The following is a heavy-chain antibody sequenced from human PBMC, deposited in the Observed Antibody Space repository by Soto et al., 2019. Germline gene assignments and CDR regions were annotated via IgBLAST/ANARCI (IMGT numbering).Heavy chain of an antibody. D-gene: IGHD2-15*01. CDR2: IYHSVIT. CDR1: GGSISSGGYS. V-gene: IGHV4-30-2*01. CDR3: ARGQVVAAQH. J-gene: IGHJ4*02. Sequence: QLQLQESGSGLVKPSQTLSLTCAVSGGSISSGGYSWSWIRQPPGKGLELIGYIYHSVITYYNPYLQRRVTISVDRSKNQFSLKLSSVTAADTAVYYCARGQVVAAQHWGQGTLVTVSS.